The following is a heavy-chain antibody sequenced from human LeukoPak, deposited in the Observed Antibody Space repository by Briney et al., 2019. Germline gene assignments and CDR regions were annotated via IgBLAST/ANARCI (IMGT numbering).Heavy chain of an antibody. J-gene: IGHJ6*03. V-gene: IGHV4-4*09. CDR2: IYTSGST. Sequence: SETLSLTCTVSGGSISSYYWSWIRQPPGKGLEWIGYIYTSGSTNYSPSLKGRVTISVDTSKNQFSLKLSSVTAADTAVYYCARLDGIAARPDYYYYMDVWGKGTTVTVSS. CDR1: GGSISSYY. CDR3: ARLDGIAARPDYYYYMDV. D-gene: IGHD6-6*01.